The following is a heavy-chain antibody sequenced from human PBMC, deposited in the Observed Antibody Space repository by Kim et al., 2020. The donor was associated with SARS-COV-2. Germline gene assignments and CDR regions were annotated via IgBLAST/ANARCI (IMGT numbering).Heavy chain of an antibody. Sequence: SETLSLTCTVSGGSISSSSYYWGWIRQPPGKGLEWIGSIYYSGSTYYNPSLKSRVTISVDTSKNQFSLKLSSVTAADTAVYYCASGDILRYFDWLGRHPPFDYWGQGTLVTVSS. J-gene: IGHJ4*02. V-gene: IGHV4-39*01. CDR1: GGSISSSSYY. CDR3: ASGDILRYFDWLGRHPPFDY. CDR2: IYYSGST. D-gene: IGHD3-9*01.